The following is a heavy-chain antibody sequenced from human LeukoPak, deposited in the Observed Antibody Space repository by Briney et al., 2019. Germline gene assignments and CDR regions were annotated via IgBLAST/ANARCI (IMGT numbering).Heavy chain of an antibody. V-gene: IGHV3-23*01. Sequence: GGSLRLSCAASGFIFNNYAISWVRQAPGKGLEWVSGISGSGGSTHYAASVKGRFAISRDNSKNTLYLQMNSLRAEDTAIYYCAKADIVVVVAATCFDYWGQGTLVTVSS. J-gene: IGHJ4*02. CDR1: GFIFNNYA. D-gene: IGHD2-15*01. CDR2: ISGSGGST. CDR3: AKADIVVVVAATCFDY.